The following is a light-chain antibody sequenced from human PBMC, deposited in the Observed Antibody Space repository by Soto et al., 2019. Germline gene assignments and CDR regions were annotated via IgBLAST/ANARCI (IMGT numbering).Light chain of an antibody. CDR2: DVT. J-gene: IGLJ3*02. CDR3: CSYAGSNTPWA. V-gene: IGLV2-11*01. Sequence: QSVLTQPRSVSGSPGQSVTISCTGTSRDVGVSDFVSWYQQHPGKAPKLMIYDVTQRPSGVPDRFSGSKSGSTASLTISGLQPEDEADYYCCSYAGSNTPWAFGGGTKLTVL. CDR1: SRDVGVSDF.